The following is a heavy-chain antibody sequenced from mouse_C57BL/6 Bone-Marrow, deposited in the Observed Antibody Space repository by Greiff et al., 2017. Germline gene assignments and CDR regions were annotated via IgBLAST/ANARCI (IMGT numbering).Heavy chain of an antibody. CDR3: ARDGSSLGWFAF. D-gene: IGHD1-1*01. Sequence: QVQLQQPGAELVMPGASVKLSCKASGYTFTSYWMHWVKQRPGQGLEWIGEIDPSDSYTNYNQKFKGKSTLTVDKSSSTAYMQLSSLTSEDSAVYYCARDGSSLGWFAFWGRGTLVTVSA. J-gene: IGHJ3*01. CDR1: GYTFTSYW. CDR2: IDPSDSYT. V-gene: IGHV1-69*01.